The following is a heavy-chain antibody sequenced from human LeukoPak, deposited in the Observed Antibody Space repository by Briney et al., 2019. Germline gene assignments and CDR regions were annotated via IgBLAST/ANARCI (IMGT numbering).Heavy chain of an antibody. J-gene: IGHJ2*01. Sequence: GESLKISCKVSGYSFTTYWIGWVRQMPGKGLEWMGILYPRDSDTRYGPSFQGQVTISADKSINTAYLQWSSLQASDTAMYYCARPRYYQSSGFPDYWYFDLWGRGTLVTVSS. CDR3: ARPRYYQSSGFPDYWYFDL. CDR1: GYSFTTYW. V-gene: IGHV5-51*01. CDR2: LYPRDSDT. D-gene: IGHD3-22*01.